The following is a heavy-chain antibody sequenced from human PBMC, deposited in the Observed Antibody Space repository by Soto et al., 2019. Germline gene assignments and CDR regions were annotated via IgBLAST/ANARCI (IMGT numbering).Heavy chain of an antibody. Sequence: EVQLVQSGAEVKKPGESLKISCKGSGYSFTSYHIVWVRQMPGKGLEWMGIIYPGDSETRYSTSRQGQVTMSADKSTSTAYRQWSSLKASDTAMYYCARRSYCDGDCTRRPYDYYGMDVWGQGTTVTVSS. CDR1: GYSFTSYH. CDR3: ARRSYCDGDCTRRPYDYYGMDV. V-gene: IGHV5-51*01. D-gene: IGHD2-21*02. J-gene: IGHJ6*02. CDR2: IYPGDSET.